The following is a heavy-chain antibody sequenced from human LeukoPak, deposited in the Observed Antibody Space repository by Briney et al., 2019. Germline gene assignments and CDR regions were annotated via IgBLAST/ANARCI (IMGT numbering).Heavy chain of an antibody. CDR3: FRGVDVDYFDY. CDR1: GGSISDNY. J-gene: IGHJ4*02. V-gene: IGHV4-39*01. CDR2: IYYSGST. D-gene: IGHD3-10*01. Sequence: SETLSLTCTVSGGSISDNYWGWIRQPPGKGLEWIGSIYYSGSTYYNPSLKSRVTISVDTSKNQFSLKLSSVTAADTAVYYCFRGVDVDYFDYWGQGTLVTVSS.